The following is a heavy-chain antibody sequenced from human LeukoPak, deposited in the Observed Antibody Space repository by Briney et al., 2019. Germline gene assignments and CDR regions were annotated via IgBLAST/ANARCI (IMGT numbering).Heavy chain of an antibody. CDR3: ARDQDGSNFDY. Sequence: GGSRRLSCAAYGFTFSSYAMHWVRQAPGKGLEWVAVISYDGSNKYYADSVKGRFTISRDNSKDTLYLQMNSLRAEDTAVYYCARDQDGSNFDYWGQGTLVTVSS. CDR2: ISYDGSNK. D-gene: IGHD3-10*01. V-gene: IGHV3-30*04. CDR1: GFTFSSYA. J-gene: IGHJ4*02.